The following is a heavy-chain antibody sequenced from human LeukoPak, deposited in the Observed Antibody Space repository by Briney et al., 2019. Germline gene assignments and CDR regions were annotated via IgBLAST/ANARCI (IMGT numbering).Heavy chain of an antibody. D-gene: IGHD3-22*01. CDR3: AKSDYYDSSGYYYGSDY. CDR2: ISGSGGST. J-gene: IGHJ4*02. Sequence: PGGSLRLSCAASGFTFSSYAMTWVRQAPGKGLEWVSGISGSGGSTYYADSVKGRFTISRDNSKNTLYVQMNSLRAEDTAVYYCAKSDYYDSSGYYYGSDYWGQGTLDTVSS. CDR1: GFTFSSYA. V-gene: IGHV3-23*01.